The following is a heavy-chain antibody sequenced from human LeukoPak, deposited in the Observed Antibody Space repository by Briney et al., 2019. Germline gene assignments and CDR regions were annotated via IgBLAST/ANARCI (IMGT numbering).Heavy chain of an antibody. CDR3: ARASYCSDGSCYPDY. V-gene: IGHV1-18*01. CDR2: ISAYNGNT. J-gene: IGHJ4*02. Sequence: TSVTVSCLASGYTFTSYSISWVRQAPGQGLEWMGWISAYNGNTIYAQKVKGRVTMTTDTSTSTAYMELRSLNSDDAAVYYCARASYCSDGSCYPDYWGQGTLVTVSS. CDR1: GYTFTSYS. D-gene: IGHD2-15*01.